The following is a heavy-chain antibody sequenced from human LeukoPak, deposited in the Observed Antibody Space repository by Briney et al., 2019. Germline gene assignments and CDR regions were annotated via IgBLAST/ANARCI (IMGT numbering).Heavy chain of an antibody. CDR3: AKVRTYFYHGLDV. J-gene: IGHJ6*02. Sequence: GGSLRLSCAASGFTVSSSNMNWVRQAPGKGLEWVSSIYSGGSTYYADSVKGRFTISRDNSKNTLFLQVNSLRAEDTAVYYCAKVRTYFYHGLDVWGQGTTVTVSS. V-gene: IGHV3-53*01. CDR2: IYSGGST. D-gene: IGHD1-14*01. CDR1: GFTVSSSN.